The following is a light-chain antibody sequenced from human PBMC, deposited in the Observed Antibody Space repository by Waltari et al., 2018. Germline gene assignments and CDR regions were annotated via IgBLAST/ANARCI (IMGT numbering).Light chain of an antibody. CDR1: QSLFYSPNNKNY. J-gene: IGKJ4*01. Sequence: DVVMTQSPDFLAVSLGERATIHCTSTQSLFYSPNNKNYLAWYQQKPGQPPKMLIYWASTRESGVPDRFSGSGSGTDFTLTISSLQAEDVAIYFCQQYYITPLSFGGGTRVEIK. V-gene: IGKV4-1*01. CDR2: WAS. CDR3: QQYYITPLS.